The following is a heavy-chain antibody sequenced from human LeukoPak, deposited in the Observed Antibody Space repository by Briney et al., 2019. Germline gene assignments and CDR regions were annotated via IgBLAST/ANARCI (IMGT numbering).Heavy chain of an antibody. J-gene: IGHJ2*01. CDR1: GYIFTSYY. CDR3: ARGLVGGSYVWYFDL. CDR2: INPSGGST. V-gene: IGHV1-46*01. D-gene: IGHD1-26*01. Sequence: ASVKVSCKASGYIFTSYYMHWVRQAPGQGLEWMGIINPSGGSTSYAQKFQGRVTITTDESTSTAYMELSSLRSEDTAVYYCARGLVGGSYVWYFDLWGRGTLVTVSS.